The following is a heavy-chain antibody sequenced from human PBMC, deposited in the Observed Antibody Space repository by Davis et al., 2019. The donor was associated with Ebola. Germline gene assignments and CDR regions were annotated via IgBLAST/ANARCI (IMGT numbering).Heavy chain of an antibody. Sequence: MPGGSLRLSCTVSGGSISSYYWSWIRQPPGKGLEWIGEINHSGSTNYNPSLKSRVTISVDTSKNQFSLKLSSVTAADTAVYYCARHPSSGWYRFVIDYWGQGTLVTVSS. CDR1: GGSISSYY. D-gene: IGHD6-19*01. J-gene: IGHJ4*02. V-gene: IGHV4-59*08. CDR2: INHSGST. CDR3: ARHPSSGWYRFVIDY.